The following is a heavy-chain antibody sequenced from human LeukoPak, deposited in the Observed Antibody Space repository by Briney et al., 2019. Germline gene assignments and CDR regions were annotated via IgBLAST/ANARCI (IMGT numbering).Heavy chain of an antibody. V-gene: IGHV3-64*01. CDR3: ARIKYSGSYNDAFDI. Sequence: PGGSLRLSCAASGFTFSSYAMHWVRQAPGKGLEYVSAISSNGGSTYYANSVKGRFTISRDNSKNTLYLQMGSLRAEDTALYHCARIKYSGSYNDAFDIWGQGTMVTVSS. CDR2: ISSNGGST. D-gene: IGHD1-26*01. J-gene: IGHJ3*02. CDR1: GFTFSSYA.